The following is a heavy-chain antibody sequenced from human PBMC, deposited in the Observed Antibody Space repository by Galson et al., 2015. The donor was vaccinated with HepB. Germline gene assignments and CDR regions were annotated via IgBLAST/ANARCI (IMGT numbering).Heavy chain of an antibody. CDR3: ASQMNSGSYHAQYFQH. Sequence: SLRLSCAASGFTFSSYSMNWVRQAPGKGLEWVSYISSRSSTIYSADSVKVRFTISRENAKNSMYLQMNSQRAEDTAVYFCASQMNSGSYHAQYFQHRGQGTPVPLSS. CDR1: GFTFSSYS. J-gene: IGHJ1*01. V-gene: IGHV3-48*01. CDR2: ISSRSSTI. D-gene: IGHD1-26*01.